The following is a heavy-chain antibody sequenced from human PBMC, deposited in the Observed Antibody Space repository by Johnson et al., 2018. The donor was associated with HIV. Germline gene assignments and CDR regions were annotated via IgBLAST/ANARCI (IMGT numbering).Heavy chain of an antibody. V-gene: IGHV3-30*04. D-gene: IGHD3-10*01. J-gene: IGHJ3*02. CDR2: ISYDGSNK. Sequence: VQLVESGGGVVQPGRSLRLSCAASGFTFSSYPMHWVRQAPGKGLEWVAVISYDGSNKYYADSVKGRFTISRDNSKNTLYLQMNSLRAEDTAVYYCARGDPEWFHAFDIWGQGTMVTVSS. CDR1: GFTFSSYP. CDR3: ARGDPEWFHAFDI.